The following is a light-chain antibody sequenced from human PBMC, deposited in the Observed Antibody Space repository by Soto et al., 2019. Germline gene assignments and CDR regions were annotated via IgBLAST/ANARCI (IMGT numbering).Light chain of an antibody. J-gene: IGKJ1*01. Sequence: DIQMTQSPSTLSASVGDRVTITCRASQSVGRWLAWYQQKPGRAPTVLIYKASTLKSGVPSRFSGSGSGTEFTLTISSLQPDDFATYYCQHYNSYSEAFGQGTKVDNK. CDR1: QSVGRW. CDR3: QHYNSYSEA. V-gene: IGKV1-5*03. CDR2: KAS.